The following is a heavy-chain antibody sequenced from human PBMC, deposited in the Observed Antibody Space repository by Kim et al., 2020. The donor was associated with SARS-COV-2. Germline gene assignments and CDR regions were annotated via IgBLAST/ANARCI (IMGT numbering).Heavy chain of an antibody. CDR3: ATNASGSRYFDL. CDR2: FDPVDGEI. CDR1: GYMFTELY. V-gene: IGHV1-24*01. J-gene: IGHJ4*02. D-gene: IGHD2-2*01. Sequence: ASVKVSCKVSGYMFTELYMHWVRQAPGKGLEWMGGFDPVDGEIIYAQELQDILTMTEDTATDTGYMKLRSLESEDTAVYYCATNASGSRYFDLWGQVTLV.